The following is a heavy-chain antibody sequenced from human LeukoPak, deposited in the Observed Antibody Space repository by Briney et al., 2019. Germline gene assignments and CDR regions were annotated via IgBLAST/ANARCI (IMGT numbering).Heavy chain of an antibody. D-gene: IGHD3-10*01. CDR2: IYSSDYI. CDR1: GFLVNANH. V-gene: IGHV3-66*01. Sequence: GGSLRLSCAASGFLVNANHMNWVRQAPGKGLEWVSIIYSSDYIYYADSVKGRFTISRDNSKNTLYLQMNSLRVEDSAVYYCATERPDSRVLDYWGQGTLVTVSS. CDR3: ATERPDSRVLDY. J-gene: IGHJ4*02.